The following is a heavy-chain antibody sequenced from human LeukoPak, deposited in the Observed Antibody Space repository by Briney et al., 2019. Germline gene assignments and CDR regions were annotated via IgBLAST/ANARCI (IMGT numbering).Heavy chain of an antibody. Sequence: SQTLSLTCTVSGGSISSGDYYWSWIRQPPGKGLEWIGYIYYSGSTYYNPSLKTRVTISVDTSNNQFSLKLSSVTAADTAVYYCARVGWLQLGGGFDYWGQGTLVTVSS. CDR3: ARVGWLQLGGGFDY. J-gene: IGHJ4*02. V-gene: IGHV4-30-4*01. CDR1: GGSISSGDYY. CDR2: IYYSGST. D-gene: IGHD5-24*01.